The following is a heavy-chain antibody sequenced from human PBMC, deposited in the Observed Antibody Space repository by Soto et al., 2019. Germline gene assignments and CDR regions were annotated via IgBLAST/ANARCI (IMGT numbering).Heavy chain of an antibody. CDR2: ISESGGST. V-gene: IGHV3-23*01. J-gene: IGHJ4*02. CDR1: GFTFSSYA. Sequence: GGSLRLSCAASGFTFSSYAMSWVRQAPGKGLEWVSAISESGGSTYYADSVKGRFTISRDNSKNTLYLQVNSLRAEDTAVYYCARMTSGDYGPYWGQGTLVTVSS. D-gene: IGHD4-17*01. CDR3: ARMTSGDYGPY.